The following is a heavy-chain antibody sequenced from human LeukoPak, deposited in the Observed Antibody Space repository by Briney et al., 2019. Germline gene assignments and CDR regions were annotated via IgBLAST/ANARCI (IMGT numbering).Heavy chain of an antibody. V-gene: IGHV4-59*01. D-gene: IGHD3-22*01. CDR3: ARVAYDTSSMGVDY. CDR2: IYYSGST. J-gene: IGHJ4*02. Sequence: SETLSLTCAVYGGSFSGYYWSWIRQPPGKGLEWIGYIYYSGSTNYNPSLKSRVTISVDTSKNQFSLRLNSVTAADTAVYYCARVAYDTSSMGVDYWGQGTLVTVSS. CDR1: GGSFSGYY.